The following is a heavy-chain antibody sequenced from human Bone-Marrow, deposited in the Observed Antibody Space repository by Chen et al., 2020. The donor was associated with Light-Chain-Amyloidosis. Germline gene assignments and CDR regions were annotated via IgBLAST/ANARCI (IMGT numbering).Heavy chain of an antibody. CDR3: AKDISYDDILPGYPADAFDI. Sequence: EVQLVESGGGLLQLGGSLRLSCAASGFAFSSYAMSWVRQAPGKGLEWVSTISGSGGSRYYGDSVKGRLTISRDNSKNALFLQMNSLRAEDTAVYYCAKDISYDDILPGYPADAFDIWGQGTMVTVSS. D-gene: IGHD3-9*01. CDR2: ISGSGGSR. V-gene: IGHV3-23*04. CDR1: GFAFSSYA. J-gene: IGHJ3*02.